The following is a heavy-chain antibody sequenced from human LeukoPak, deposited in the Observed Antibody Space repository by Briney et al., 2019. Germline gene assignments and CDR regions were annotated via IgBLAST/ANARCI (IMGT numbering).Heavy chain of an antibody. D-gene: IGHD3-10*01. CDR2: IYTSGST. J-gene: IGHJ5*02. Sequence: SETLSLTCTVSGASISSGSHHWSWIRQPAGKGMEWIGRIYTSGSTNYNPSLKSRASISVDMSKNQFSLKLSSVTAADPAVYYCARDKGGFLYFGEYDPWGQGTLVTVSS. CDR3: ARDKGGFLYFGEYDP. CDR1: GASISSGSHH. V-gene: IGHV4-61*02.